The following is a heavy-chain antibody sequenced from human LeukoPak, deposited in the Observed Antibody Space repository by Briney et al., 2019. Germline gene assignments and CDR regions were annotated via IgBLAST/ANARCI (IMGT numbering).Heavy chain of an antibody. D-gene: IGHD6-19*01. CDR2: INPNSGGT. J-gene: IGHJ5*02. CDR1: GYTFTGYY. CDR3: AKVGSGWYRASWFDP. Sequence: GASVKVSCKASGYTFTGYYMHWVRQAPGQGLEWMGWINPNSGGTNYAQKFQGRVTMTRDTSISTAYMELSRLTSDDTAVYYCAKVGSGWYRASWFDPWGQGTLVTVSS. V-gene: IGHV1-2*02.